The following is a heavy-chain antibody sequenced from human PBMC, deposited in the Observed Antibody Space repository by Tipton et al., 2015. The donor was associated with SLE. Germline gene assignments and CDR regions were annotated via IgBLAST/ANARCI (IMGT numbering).Heavy chain of an antibody. Sequence: TLSLTCTDSGGSISSSSYYWGWIRQPPGKGLEWIGRIYYSGSSYYNPSLKSRVTISVDTSKNQFSLKLSSVTAADTAVYYCARDPNGGYGSFDYWGLGALVTVSS. V-gene: IGHV4-39*07. CDR3: ARDPNGGYGSFDY. D-gene: IGHD7-27*01. J-gene: IGHJ4*02. CDR1: GGSISSSSYY. CDR2: IYYSGSS.